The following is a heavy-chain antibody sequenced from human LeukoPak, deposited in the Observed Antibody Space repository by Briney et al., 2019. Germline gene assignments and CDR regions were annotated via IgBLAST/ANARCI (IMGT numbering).Heavy chain of an antibody. CDR2: IYYSGST. Sequence: PSETLSLTCTVSGGSISSSSYYWGWIRQPPGKGLEWIGSIYYSGSTYYNPSLKSRVTISVDTSKNQFSLKLSSVTAADTAVYYCARVGTRRLGWRAADYWGQGTLVTVSS. D-gene: IGHD1-1*01. CDR1: GGSISSSSYY. J-gene: IGHJ4*02. V-gene: IGHV4-39*01. CDR3: ARVGTRRLGWRAADY.